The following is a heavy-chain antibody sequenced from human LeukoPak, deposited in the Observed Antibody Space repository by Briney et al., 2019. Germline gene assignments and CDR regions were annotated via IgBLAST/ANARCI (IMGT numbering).Heavy chain of an antibody. CDR3: ARSPGTAMDDAFDI. J-gene: IGHJ3*02. Sequence: SETLSLTCTVSGGSISSYYWSWIRQPPGKGLEWIGYIYYSGSTNYNPSLKSRVTISVDTSKNQFSLRLSSVTAADTAVYYCARSPGTAMDDAFDIWGQGTMVTVSS. CDR2: IYYSGST. CDR1: GGSISSYY. V-gene: IGHV4-59*01. D-gene: IGHD5-18*01.